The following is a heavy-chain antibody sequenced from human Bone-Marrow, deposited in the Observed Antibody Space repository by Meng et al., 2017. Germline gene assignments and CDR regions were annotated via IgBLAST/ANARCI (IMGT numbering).Heavy chain of an antibody. V-gene: IGHV1-69*13. CDR2: IIPIFGTA. D-gene: IGHD2-21*01. CDR3: ARDLAYCGGDCYGY. J-gene: IGHJ4*02. Sequence: SVKVSCKASGGTFSSYAISWVRQAPGQRLEWMGGIIPIFGTANYAQKFQGRVTITADESTSTAYMELSSLRSEDTAVYYCARDLAYCGGDCYGYWGQGTLVTVSS. CDR1: GGTFSSYA.